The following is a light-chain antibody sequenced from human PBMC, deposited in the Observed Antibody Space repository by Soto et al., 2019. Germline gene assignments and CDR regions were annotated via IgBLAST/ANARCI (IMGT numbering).Light chain of an antibody. CDR2: AAS. J-gene: IGKJ1*01. V-gene: IGKV3-15*01. Sequence: DIVMTQSPATLSVSPGERATLSCRASQSVSINLAWYQQKPGQAPRLLIYAASTRATGIPARFSGSGSGTEFTLTISSLQSEDFAVYYCQQYHNWPTTFGQGTKVEIK. CDR1: QSVSIN. CDR3: QQYHNWPTT.